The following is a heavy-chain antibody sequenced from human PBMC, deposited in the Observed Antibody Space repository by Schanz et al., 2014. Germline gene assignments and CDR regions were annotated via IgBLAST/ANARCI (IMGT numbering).Heavy chain of an antibody. J-gene: IGHJ4*02. Sequence: VQLLESGGGLVQPGGSLRLSCAASGFTFSSYAMSWVRQAPGKGLEWIGFISYSGSTYYNPSLKSRVTISMHTSKNQFSLKLSSVTAADTAVYYCARGLRPFAELSAYGGQGTLVTVSS. CDR1: GFTFSSYA. D-gene: IGHD3-10*01. CDR2: ISYSGST. CDR3: ARGLRPFAELSAY. V-gene: IGHV4-31*02.